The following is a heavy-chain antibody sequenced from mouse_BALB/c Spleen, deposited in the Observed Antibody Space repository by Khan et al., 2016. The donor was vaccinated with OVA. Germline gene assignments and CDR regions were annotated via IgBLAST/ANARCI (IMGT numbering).Heavy chain of an antibody. J-gene: IGHJ2*01. CDR3: ARIYGSDVDY. D-gene: IGHD1-1*01. Sequence: EVQLQESGPELVKPGASVKISCKASGYSFTGYFMHWVMQSHGKSLEWIGRINPHIGETLYNPKFKGKATLTVDESSSTAHMELRSLASEDSAVDYCARIYGSDVDYWGQGTTLTVSS. CDR2: INPHIGET. CDR1: GYSFTGYF. V-gene: IGHV1-20*02.